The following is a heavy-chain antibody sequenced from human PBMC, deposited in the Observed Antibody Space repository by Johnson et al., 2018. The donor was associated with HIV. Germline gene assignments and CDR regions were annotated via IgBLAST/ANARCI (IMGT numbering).Heavy chain of an antibody. CDR3: AIEALPRGLQSSFGGAFDI. D-gene: IGHD3-16*01. Sequence: VQLVESGGGLVQPGGSLRLSCAASGFTVSSNYMNWVRQAPGKGLEWVSVIYTGGTTHYADSVKGRFTVSRDSSKNTLYLQMNSLRAEDTAVYYCAIEALPRGLQSSFGGAFDIWGQGTMVTVSS. CDR2: IYTGGTT. J-gene: IGHJ3*02. V-gene: IGHV3-66*01. CDR1: GFTVSSNY.